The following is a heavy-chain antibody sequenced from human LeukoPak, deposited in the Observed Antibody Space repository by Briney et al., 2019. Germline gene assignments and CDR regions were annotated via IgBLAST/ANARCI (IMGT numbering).Heavy chain of an antibody. CDR1: AGSISSYY. J-gene: IGHJ4*02. D-gene: IGHD5-24*01. CDR2: IYYSGRK. V-gene: IGHV4-59*01. CDR3: AVGDAYNYS. Sequence: SETLSLTCLVSAGSISSYYWSWVRPPHGKGMEWIGYIYYSGRKNYNPTLKSGVPISVAPSKNQVSLKLRSVTAADAAVYYCAVGDAYNYSWGQGTLVTVSS.